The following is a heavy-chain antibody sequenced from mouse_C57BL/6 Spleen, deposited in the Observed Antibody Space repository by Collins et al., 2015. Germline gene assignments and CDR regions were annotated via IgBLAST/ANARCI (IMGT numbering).Heavy chain of an antibody. CDR2: INTETGEP. V-gene: IGHV9-2-1*01. CDR3: AYYYGSSYLAWFAY. J-gene: IGHJ3*01. Sequence: QIQLVQSGPELKKPGETVKISCKASGYTFTDYSMHWVKQAPGKGLKWMGWINTETGEPTYADDFKGRFAFSLETSASTAYLQINNLKNEDTATYFCAYYYGSSYLAWFAYWGQGTLVTVSA. D-gene: IGHD1-1*01. CDR1: GYTFTDYS.